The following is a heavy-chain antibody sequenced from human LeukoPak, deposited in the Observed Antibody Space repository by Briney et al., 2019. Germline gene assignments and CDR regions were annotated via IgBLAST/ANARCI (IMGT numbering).Heavy chain of an antibody. J-gene: IGHJ4*02. D-gene: IGHD3-10*01. CDR2: ISYDGNIK. CDR3: ARDDGSGSYYNLLGY. Sequence: GTSLRLSCAASGFSFTSYNFHWVRQAPGKGLQWLGFISYDGNIKYEDSVKGRFTISRDNSKNTLYLQMNSLRAEDTAVYYCARDDGSGSYYNLLGYWGQGTLVTVSS. CDR1: GFSFTSYN. V-gene: IGHV3-30*03.